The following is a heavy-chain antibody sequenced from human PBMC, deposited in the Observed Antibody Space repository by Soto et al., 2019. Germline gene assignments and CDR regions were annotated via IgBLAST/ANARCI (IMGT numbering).Heavy chain of an antibody. CDR3: VRHRQAYNWLDP. Sequence: QLQLQESGSGLVKPSETLSLTCTVSGDSMSSDDYYWGWIRQPPGKGLEWIAILVHSGNTYWNPSLKSRVTISVDTSKSQVSLTLRSVTAADTAVYYCVRHRQAYNWLDPWGQGSPVTVSS. J-gene: IGHJ5*02. V-gene: IGHV4-39*01. CDR2: LVHSGNT. CDR1: GDSMSSDDYY.